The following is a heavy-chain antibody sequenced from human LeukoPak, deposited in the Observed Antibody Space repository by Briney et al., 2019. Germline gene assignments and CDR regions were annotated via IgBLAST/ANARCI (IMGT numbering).Heavy chain of an antibody. CDR3: LKTLYYYDSSGYHAGGAFDI. CDR2: IYHSGST. Sequence: SETLSLTCAVSGYSISSGYYWGWIRQPPGKGLEWIGSIYHSGSTYYNPSLKSRVTISVDTSKNQFSLKLSSVTAADTAVYYCLKTLYYYDSSGYHAGGAFDIWGQGTMLTVSS. J-gene: IGHJ3*02. CDR1: GYSISSGYY. V-gene: IGHV4-38-2*01. D-gene: IGHD3-22*01.